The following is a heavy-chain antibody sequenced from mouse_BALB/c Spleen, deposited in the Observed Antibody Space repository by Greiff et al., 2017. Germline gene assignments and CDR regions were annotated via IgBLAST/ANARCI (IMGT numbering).Heavy chain of an antibody. CDR3: ARDRYDAWFAY. CDR2: IDPSDSYT. J-gene: IGHJ3*01. Sequence: VQLQQSGAELVKPGASVKLSCKASGYTFTSYWMHWVKQRPGQGLEWIGEIDPSDSYTNYNQKFKGKATLTVDKSSSTAYMQLSSLTSEDSAVYYCARDRYDAWFAYWGQGTLVTVSA. CDR1: GYTFTSYW. D-gene: IGHD2-14*01. V-gene: IGHV1-69*02.